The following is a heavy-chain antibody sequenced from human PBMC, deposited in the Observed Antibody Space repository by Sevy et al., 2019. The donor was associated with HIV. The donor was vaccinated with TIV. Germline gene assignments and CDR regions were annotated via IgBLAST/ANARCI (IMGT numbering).Heavy chain of an antibody. CDR2: IYYSGST. V-gene: IGHV4-30-4*01. Sequence: SETLSLTCTVSGGSISSGDYYWSWIRQPPGKGLEWIGYIYYSGSTYYNPSLKSRVTISVDTSKNQFSLKLSSVTAAETAVYYCASDFTAMVNNVGAFDIWGQGTMVTVSS. D-gene: IGHD5-18*01. CDR3: ASDFTAMVNNVGAFDI. CDR1: GGSISSGDYY. J-gene: IGHJ3*02.